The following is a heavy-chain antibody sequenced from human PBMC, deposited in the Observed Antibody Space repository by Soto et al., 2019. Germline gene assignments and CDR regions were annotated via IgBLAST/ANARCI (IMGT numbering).Heavy chain of an antibody. J-gene: IGHJ6*02. CDR1: GYSFTSYW. CDR2: IYPGDSDT. D-gene: IGHD3-10*01. CDR3: ATRERITRIRRPPYYYYCLDV. V-gene: IGHV5-51*01. Sequence: GESLKISCKGSGYSFTSYWIRWLRQMPRKDLEWVGFIYPGDSDTRYSPSFQGHVTISADKSISTAYLQWSSLNASDSSIYYCATRERITRIRRPPYYYYCLDVWGQGTTVTVSS.